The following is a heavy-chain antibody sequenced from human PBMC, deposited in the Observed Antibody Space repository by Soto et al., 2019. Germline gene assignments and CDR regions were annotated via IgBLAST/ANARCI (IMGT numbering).Heavy chain of an antibody. D-gene: IGHD3-3*01. CDR3: AKEGGDFWSGYYQYYFDY. CDR1: GFTFSSYA. V-gene: IGHV3-23*01. J-gene: IGHJ4*02. CDR2: ISGSGGST. Sequence: EVQLLESGGGLVQPGGSLRLSCAASGFTFSSYAMSWVRQAPGKGLEWVSAISGSGGSTYYADSVKGRFTISRDNSKNTLYLQMNSLRAEDTAVYYCAKEGGDFWSGYYQYYFDYWGQGTLVTVSS.